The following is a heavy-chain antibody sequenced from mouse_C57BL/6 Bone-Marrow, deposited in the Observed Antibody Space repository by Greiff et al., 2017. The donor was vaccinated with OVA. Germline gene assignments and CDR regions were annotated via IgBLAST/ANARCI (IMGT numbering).Heavy chain of an antibody. V-gene: IGHV7-3*01. CDR1: GFTFTDYY. J-gene: IGHJ2*01. CDR2: IRNKANGYTT. Sequence: VQLQQSGGGLVQPGGSLSLSCAASGFTFTDYYMSWVRQPPGKALEWLGFIRNKANGYTTEYSASVKGRFTISRDNSQSILYLQMNALRAEDSATYYCARYYGYFDYWGQGTTLTVSS. CDR3: ARYYGYFDY. D-gene: IGHD1-1*02.